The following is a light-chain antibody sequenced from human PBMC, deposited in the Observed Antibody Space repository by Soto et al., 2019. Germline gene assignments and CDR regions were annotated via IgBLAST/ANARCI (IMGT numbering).Light chain of an antibody. CDR1: PSVTNF. Sequence: EIVMTQSPATLSVSPGERATLSCRASPSVTNFLAWYQQKPGQAPRLLIYGAFNRATGIPARFSGSGSGTDFTLTISSLEPEDSAVYYCQQRSSWITFGQGTRLEIK. CDR3: QQRSSWIT. CDR2: GAF. J-gene: IGKJ5*01. V-gene: IGKV3-11*01.